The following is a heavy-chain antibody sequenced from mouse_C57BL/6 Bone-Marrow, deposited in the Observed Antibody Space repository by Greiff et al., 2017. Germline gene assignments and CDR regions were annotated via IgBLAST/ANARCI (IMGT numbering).Heavy chain of an antibody. J-gene: IGHJ3*01. CDR2: IDPNSGGT. Sequence: VQLQQSGAELVMPGASVKLSCKASGYTFTSYWMHWVKQRPGRGLEWIGRIDPNSGGTKYNEKFKSKATLTVDKPSSTAYMQLSSLTSEDSAVYYCARERLEDYDEFAYWGQGTLVTVSA. CDR1: GYTFTSYW. CDR3: ARERLEDYDEFAY. V-gene: IGHV1-72*01. D-gene: IGHD2-4*01.